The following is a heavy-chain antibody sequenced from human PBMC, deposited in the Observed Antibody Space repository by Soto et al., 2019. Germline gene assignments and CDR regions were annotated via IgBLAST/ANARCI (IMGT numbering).Heavy chain of an antibody. CDR2: IIPIFGTA. Sequence: QVQLVQSGAEVKKPGSSVKVSCKASGGTFSSYAISWVRQAPGQGLEWMGGIIPIFGTANYAQKFQGRVTMTADESTSTAYMELCSLRSEDTAVYYCAREGASGSHIGYWGQGTLVTVSS. CDR3: AREGASGSHIGY. V-gene: IGHV1-69*01. CDR1: GGTFSSYA. D-gene: IGHD3-22*01. J-gene: IGHJ4*02.